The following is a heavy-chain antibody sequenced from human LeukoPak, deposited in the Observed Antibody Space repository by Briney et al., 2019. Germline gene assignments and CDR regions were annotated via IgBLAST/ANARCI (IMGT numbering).Heavy chain of an antibody. Sequence: GGSLRLSCAASGFTFSSYRMNWVRQAPGKGLEWLSVIYSNNITYYADSVKGRFTISRDNSKNTLYLQMNSLRAEDTAVYYCARGITVMIVAPGYWGQGTLVTVSS. CDR1: GFTFSSYR. V-gene: IGHV3-53*01. CDR2: IYSNNIT. D-gene: IGHD3-22*01. CDR3: ARGITVMIVAPGY. J-gene: IGHJ4*02.